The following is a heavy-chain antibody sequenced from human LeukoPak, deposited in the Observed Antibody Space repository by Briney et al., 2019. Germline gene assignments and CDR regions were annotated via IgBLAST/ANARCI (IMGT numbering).Heavy chain of an antibody. V-gene: IGHV4-59*12. CDR2: IYYSGST. CDR3: ARDVDALGGATDY. J-gene: IGHJ4*02. Sequence: PSETLSLTCTVSGGSISSYYWSWIRQPPGKGLEWIGYIYYSGSTNYNPSLKSRVTISVDTSKNQFSLKLSSVTAADTAVYYCARDVDALGGATDYWGQGTLVTVSS. D-gene: IGHD3-16*01. CDR1: GGSISSYY.